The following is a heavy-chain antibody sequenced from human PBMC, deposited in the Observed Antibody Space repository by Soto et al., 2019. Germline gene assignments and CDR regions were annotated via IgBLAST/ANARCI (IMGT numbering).Heavy chain of an antibody. J-gene: IGHJ3*02. Sequence: ASVKVSCKASGGTFSSYTISWVRQAPGQGLEWMGRIIPILGIANYAQKFQGRVTITADKSTSTAYMELSSLRSEDTAVYYCARDDCSGGSCFFSFDAFDIWGRGTMVTVSS. CDR1: GGTFSSYT. CDR3: ARDDCSGGSCFFSFDAFDI. CDR2: IIPILGIA. V-gene: IGHV1-69*04. D-gene: IGHD2-15*01.